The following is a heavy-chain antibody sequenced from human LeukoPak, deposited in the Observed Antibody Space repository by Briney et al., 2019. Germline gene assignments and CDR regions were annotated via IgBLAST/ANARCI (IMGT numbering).Heavy chain of an antibody. D-gene: IGHD3-10*01. V-gene: IGHV1-8*01. CDR2: MNPNNGNT. Sequence: AASVKVSCKASGFTFTSYDINWVRQASGQGLEWMGWMNPNNGNTGYAQKLQGRVTMTRDTSISTAYMELRGLRSEDTAVYYCVRDGEGVAISVNYWFDPWGQGTLVTVSS. J-gene: IGHJ5*02. CDR3: VRDGEGVAISVNYWFDP. CDR1: GFTFTSYD.